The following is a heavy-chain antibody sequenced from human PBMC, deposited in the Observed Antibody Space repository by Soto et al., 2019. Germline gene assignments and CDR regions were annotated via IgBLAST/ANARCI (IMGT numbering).Heavy chain of an antibody. CDR3: SRDPSVYCSGGSCYSGYFQH. CDR1: GFTFSSYA. Sequence: GGSLRLSCAASGFTFSSYAMHWVRQAPGKGLEYVSAISSNGGSTYYANSVKGRFTISRDNSKNTLYLQMGSLRAEDMAVYYWSRDPSVYCSGGSCYSGYFQHWGQGTLVTVS. D-gene: IGHD2-15*01. CDR2: ISSNGGST. J-gene: IGHJ1*01. V-gene: IGHV3-64*01.